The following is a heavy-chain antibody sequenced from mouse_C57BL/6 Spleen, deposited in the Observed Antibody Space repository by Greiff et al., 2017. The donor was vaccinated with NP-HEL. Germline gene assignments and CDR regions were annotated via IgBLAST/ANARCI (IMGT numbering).Heavy chain of an antibody. D-gene: IGHD1-2*01. CDR2: IRNKANGYTT. Sequence: EVQRVESGGGLVQPGGSLSLSCAASGFTFTDYYMSWVRQPPGKALEWLGFIRNKANGYTTEYSASVKGRFTISRDNSQSILYLQMNALRAEDSATYYCARSYGVAPGAYWGQGTLVTVSA. V-gene: IGHV7-3*01. CDR3: ARSYGVAPGAY. CDR1: GFTFTDYY. J-gene: IGHJ3*01.